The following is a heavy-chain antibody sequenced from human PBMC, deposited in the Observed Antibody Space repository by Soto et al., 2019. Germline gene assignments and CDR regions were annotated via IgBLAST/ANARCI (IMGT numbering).Heavy chain of an antibody. CDR2: MNPNSGNT. J-gene: IGHJ6*02. CDR1: GYTFTSYD. D-gene: IGHD4-17*01. V-gene: IGHV1-8*01. CDR3: ARGPSTIYGDYFGRGYGMDV. Sequence: QVQLVQSGAEVKKPGASVKVSCKASGYTFTSYDINWVRQATGQGLEWMGWMNPNSGNTGYAQKFQGRVTMTRNTSISTAYRELSSLRSEDTAVYYCARGPSTIYGDYFGRGYGMDVWGQGTTVTVSS.